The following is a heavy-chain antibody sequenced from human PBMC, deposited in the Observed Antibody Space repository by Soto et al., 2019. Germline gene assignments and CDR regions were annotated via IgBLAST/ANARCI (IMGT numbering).Heavy chain of an antibody. CDR1: GYTFTSYD. CDR3: ARVSRGGSWYADYYYYYGMDV. Sequence: ASVKVSCKASGYTFTSYDINWVLQATGQGLEWMGWMNPNSGNTGYAQKFQGRVTMTRNTSISTAYMELSSLRSEDTAVYYCARVSRGGSWYADYYYYYGMDVWGQGTTVTVS. CDR2: MNPNSGNT. D-gene: IGHD6-13*01. V-gene: IGHV1-8*01. J-gene: IGHJ6*02.